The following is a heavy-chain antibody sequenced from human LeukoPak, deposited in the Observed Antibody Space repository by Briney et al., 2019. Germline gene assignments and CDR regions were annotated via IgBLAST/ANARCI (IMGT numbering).Heavy chain of an antibody. CDR1: GIAVTGNY. V-gene: IGHV3-23*01. Sequence: GGSLTLSCAASGIAVTGNYMSWVRQPPGKGLEWVSAITGSGGSTYYADSVRGRFTISRDSSKNTTYLQMNSLRAEDTAVYYCAKYYDPRRGAFDIWGQGTKVTVSS. CDR3: AKYYDPRRGAFDI. CDR2: ITGSGGST. D-gene: IGHD3-22*01. J-gene: IGHJ3*02.